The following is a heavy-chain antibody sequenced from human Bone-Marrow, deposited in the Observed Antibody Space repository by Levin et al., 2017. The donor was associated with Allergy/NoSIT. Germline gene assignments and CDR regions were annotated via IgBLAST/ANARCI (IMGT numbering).Heavy chain of an antibody. D-gene: IGHD2-2*01. CDR2: ISSSSSTI. Sequence: GGSLRLSCAASGFTFSSYSMNWVRQAPGKGLEWVSYISSSSSTIYYADSVKGRFTISRDNAKNSLYLQMNSLRDEDTAVYYCARDDRGPEYCSSTSCSTAAGAVDIWGQGTMVTVSS. CDR1: GFTFSSYS. J-gene: IGHJ3*02. V-gene: IGHV3-48*02. CDR3: ARDDRGPEYCSSTSCSTAAGAVDI.